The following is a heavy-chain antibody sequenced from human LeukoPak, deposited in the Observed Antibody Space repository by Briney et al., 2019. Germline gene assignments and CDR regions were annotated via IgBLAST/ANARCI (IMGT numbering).Heavy chain of an antibody. Sequence: SETLSLTCTVSGGSIISSDYYWGWIRQPPVKGLEWVGNIFYSGSTFYNPSLKSRVTISVDTPKNQFSLKLSSVTAADTAVYYCARAKLGGYYHYEGAWGQGTLVTVSS. CDR1: GGSIISSDYY. D-gene: IGHD3-22*01. V-gene: IGHV4-39*01. CDR3: ARAKLGGYYHYEGA. CDR2: IFYSGST. J-gene: IGHJ5*02.